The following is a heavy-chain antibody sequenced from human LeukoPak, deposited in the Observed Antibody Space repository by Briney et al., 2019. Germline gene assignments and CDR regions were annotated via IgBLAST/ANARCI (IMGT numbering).Heavy chain of an antibody. Sequence: GGSLRLSCAASGFTFSSYWISWVRQAPGKGLEWVANIKQDGSEKYYVDSVKGRFTISRDNAKNSLYLQMNSLRAEDTAVYYCARDYYFDYWGQGTLVTVSS. J-gene: IGHJ4*02. CDR1: GFTFSSYW. CDR3: ARDYYFDY. V-gene: IGHV3-7*01. CDR2: IKQDGSEK.